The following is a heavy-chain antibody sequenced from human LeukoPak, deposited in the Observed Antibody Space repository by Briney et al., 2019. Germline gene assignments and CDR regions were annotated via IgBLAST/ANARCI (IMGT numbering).Heavy chain of an antibody. J-gene: IGHJ6*02. V-gene: IGHV3-23*01. CDR3: AKEYSSSWYMKSARYGMDV. CDR1: GFTFKTHA. CDR2: IDDSGVIR. Sequence: GGSLRLSCAASGFTFKTHAMSWVRQAPGKGLEWVSRIDDSGVIRSYADSVKGRFTISRDNSKMTLTLQMNSLRAEDTAVYYCAKEYSSSWYMKSARYGMDVWGQGTTVTVSS. D-gene: IGHD6-13*01.